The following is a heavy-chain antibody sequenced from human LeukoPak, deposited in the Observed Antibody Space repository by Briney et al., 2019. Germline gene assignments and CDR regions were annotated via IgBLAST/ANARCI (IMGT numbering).Heavy chain of an antibody. CDR3: AKRAVGATTFVEYFQH. Sequence: GSLRLSCAASGFTFSSYAMSWVRQAPGKGLEWVSAISGSGGSTYYADSVKGRFTISRDNSKNTLYLQMNSLRAEDTAAYYCAKRAVGATTFVEYFQHWGQGTLVTVSS. J-gene: IGHJ1*01. D-gene: IGHD1-26*01. CDR1: GFTFSSYA. V-gene: IGHV3-23*01. CDR2: ISGSGGST.